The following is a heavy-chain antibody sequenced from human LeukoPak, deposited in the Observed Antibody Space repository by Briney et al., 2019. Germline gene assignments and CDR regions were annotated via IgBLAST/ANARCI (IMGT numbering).Heavy chain of an antibody. Sequence: GASVKVSCKASGYTFTGYYMHWVRQAPGQGLEWMGWINPNSGGTNYAQKFQGRVTMTRDTSISTAYMELSRLRSDDTAVYYCARAYYVDYSGPEVLDYGGQGTLVTVSS. CDR2: INPNSGGT. CDR3: ARAYYVDYSGPEVLDY. J-gene: IGHJ4*02. CDR1: GYTFTGYY. D-gene: IGHD3-16*01. V-gene: IGHV1-2*02.